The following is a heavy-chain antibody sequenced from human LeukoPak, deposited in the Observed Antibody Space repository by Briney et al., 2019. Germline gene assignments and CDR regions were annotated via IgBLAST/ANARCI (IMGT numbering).Heavy chain of an antibody. CDR2: ISSSSGYI. V-gene: IGHV3-21*04. J-gene: IGHJ1*01. D-gene: IGHD3-22*01. CDR1: GFTFSSYS. Sequence: GGSLRLSCAASGFTFSSYSMSWVRQAPGKGLEWVSSISSSSGYIYYADSVKGRFTISRDNAKNSLYLQMNSLRAEDTAVYYSARVTYYYDSSGDYSEYFQHWGQGTLVTVSS. CDR3: ARVTYYYDSSGDYSEYFQH.